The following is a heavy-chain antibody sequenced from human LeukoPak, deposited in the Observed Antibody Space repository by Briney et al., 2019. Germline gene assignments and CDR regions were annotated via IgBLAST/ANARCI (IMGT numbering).Heavy chain of an antibody. CDR3: ARDARGKDYYYYMDV. CDR1: GGSISSSSYY. V-gene: IGHV4-39*07. J-gene: IGHJ6*03. Sequence: SGTLSLTCTVSGGSISSSSYYWGWIRQPPGKGLEWIGSIYYSGSTYYNPSLKSQVTISVDTSKNQFSLKLSSVTAADTAVYYCARDARGKDYYYYMDVWGKGTTVTVSS. CDR2: IYYSGST. D-gene: IGHD4-23*01.